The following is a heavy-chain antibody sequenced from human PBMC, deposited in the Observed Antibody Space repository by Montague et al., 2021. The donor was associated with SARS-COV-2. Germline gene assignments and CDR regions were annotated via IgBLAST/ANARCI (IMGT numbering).Heavy chain of an antibody. CDR2: IYTGGTT. D-gene: IGHD1-14*01. Sequence: SLRLSCAASGFIVSGNYMSWVRQAPGKGLDWVSVIYTGGTTFYAGSVKGRFTISRHNADNTLYLQMNSLRDDDTAAYYCAAGIGNNALAYWGQGTLVTVSS. CDR3: AAGIGNNALAY. CDR1: GFIVSGNY. J-gene: IGHJ4*02. V-gene: IGHV3-53*04.